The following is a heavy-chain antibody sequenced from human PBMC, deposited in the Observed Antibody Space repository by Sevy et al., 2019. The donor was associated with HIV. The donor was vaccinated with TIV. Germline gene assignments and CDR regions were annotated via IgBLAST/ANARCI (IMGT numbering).Heavy chain of an antibody. CDR1: GYTFTGYY. CDR3: ARYHMAYGSGSYLGIFDY. CDR2: INPKSGGT. D-gene: IGHD3-10*01. V-gene: IGHV1-2*02. Sequence: ASVKVSCKASGYTFTGYYMYWVRQAPGQGLEWMGWINPKSGGTKYAQKFQGRVTMTRDTSISTVYMELGRLRSVDTAVYYCARYHMAYGSGSYLGIFDYWGQGTLVTVSS. J-gene: IGHJ4*02.